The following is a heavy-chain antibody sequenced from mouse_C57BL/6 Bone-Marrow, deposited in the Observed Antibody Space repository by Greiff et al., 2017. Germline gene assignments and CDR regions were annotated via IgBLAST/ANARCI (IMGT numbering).Heavy chain of an antibody. D-gene: IGHD2-4*01. CDR1: GYTFTSYW. J-gene: IGHJ2*01. V-gene: IGHV1-50*01. Sequence: QVQLQQPGAELVKPGASVKLSCKASGYTFTSYWMQWVKQRPGQGLEWIGEIDPSDSYTNYNQKFKGKATLTVDTSSSTAYMQLSRLTSEDSAVYDCAREGEIYYDYVGGYGGKGTTLTVSS. CDR3: AREGEIYYDYVGGY. CDR2: IDPSDSYT.